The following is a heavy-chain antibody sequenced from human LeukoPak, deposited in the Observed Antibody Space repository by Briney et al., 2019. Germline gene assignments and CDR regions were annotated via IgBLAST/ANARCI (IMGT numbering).Heavy chain of an antibody. D-gene: IGHD3-22*01. Sequence: ASVKVSCKASGYTFTSYYMHWVRQAPGQGLEWMGIINPSGGSTSYAQKFQGRVTMTRDTSTNTVYMELSSLRSVDTAVYYCARGGVGAAYDSSGYYHFDYWGQGTLVTVSS. CDR3: ARGGVGAAYDSSGYYHFDY. J-gene: IGHJ4*02. V-gene: IGHV1-46*01. CDR2: INPSGGST. CDR1: GYTFTSYY.